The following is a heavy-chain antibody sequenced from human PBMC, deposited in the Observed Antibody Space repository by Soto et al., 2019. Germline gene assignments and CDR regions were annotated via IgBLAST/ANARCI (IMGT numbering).Heavy chain of an antibody. CDR1: GGTFSTYA. Sequence: QVQLVQSGAEVKRPGSSVKVSCKASGGTFSTYAISWVRQAPGQGLEWMGGIIPIFGTVNYAQKFQGRVTITADESTSTAHMELSSLRSEDTAVYYCARDPSSVVVPAAIPVWGFYGMDVWGQGTTVTVSS. CDR3: ARDPSSVVVPAAIPVWGFYGMDV. CDR2: IIPIFGTV. V-gene: IGHV1-69*01. J-gene: IGHJ6*02. D-gene: IGHD2-2*02.